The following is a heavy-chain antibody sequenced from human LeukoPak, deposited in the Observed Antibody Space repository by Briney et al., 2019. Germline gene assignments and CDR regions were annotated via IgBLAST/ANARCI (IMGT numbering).Heavy chain of an antibody. CDR1: GFIFADYA. D-gene: IGHD3-22*01. CDR2: ISGGGAPI. J-gene: IGHJ4*02. Sequence: GGSLRLSCAASGFIFADYAMHWVRQAPGKGLEWLSYISGGGAPIYYADSVKGRFTISRDNAKNSLYLQMSSLRAEDTAVYYCVRDYRDSSGDHQHFDYWGQGALVTVSS. CDR3: VRDYRDSSGDHQHFDY. V-gene: IGHV3-48*03.